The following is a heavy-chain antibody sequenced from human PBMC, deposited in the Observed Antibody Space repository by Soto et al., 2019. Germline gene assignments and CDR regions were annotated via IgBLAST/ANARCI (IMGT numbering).Heavy chain of an antibody. V-gene: IGHV1-18*01. CDR1: GYTFTNYG. J-gene: IGHJ6*03. CDR3: AILRQRVGCFCYYTDV. D-gene: IGHD6-6*01. CDR2: IGAYNGNT. Sequence: GASVKVSCKAFGYTFTNYGITWVRQAPGQGLEWMGGIGAYNGNTHYTQRLQGRVTMTTDTSTSTAYMELRGLRSDDTAVYYCAILRQRVGCFCYYTDVCGKGTTVTVSS.